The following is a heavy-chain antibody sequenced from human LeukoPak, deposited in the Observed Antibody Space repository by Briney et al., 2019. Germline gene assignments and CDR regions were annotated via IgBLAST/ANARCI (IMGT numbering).Heavy chain of an antibody. CDR2: IYYSGST. V-gene: IGHV4-59*01. CDR3: ARAGVVILFDY. Sequence: SETLSLTCTVSGGSISSYYWSWIRQPPGKGLEWIGYIYYSGSTNYNPSLKSRVTISVDTSKNQFSLKLSSVTAADTAVYYCARAGVVILFDYWGQGTLVTVSS. CDR1: GGSISSYY. D-gene: IGHD3-3*01. J-gene: IGHJ4*02.